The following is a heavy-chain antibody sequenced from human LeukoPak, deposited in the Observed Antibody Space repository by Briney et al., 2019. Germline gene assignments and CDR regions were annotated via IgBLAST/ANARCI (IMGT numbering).Heavy chain of an antibody. D-gene: IGHD2-2*01. Sequence: ASVKVSCKASGYTFTSYYIHWVRQAPGQGLEWMGIINPSGGSTSYAQKFQGRVTMTRDTSTSTVYMELSSLRSEDTAVYYCARGSRGVVPAATFDYWGQGTLVTVSS. V-gene: IGHV1-46*01. J-gene: IGHJ4*02. CDR1: GYTFTSYY. CDR2: INPSGGST. CDR3: ARGSRGVVPAATFDY.